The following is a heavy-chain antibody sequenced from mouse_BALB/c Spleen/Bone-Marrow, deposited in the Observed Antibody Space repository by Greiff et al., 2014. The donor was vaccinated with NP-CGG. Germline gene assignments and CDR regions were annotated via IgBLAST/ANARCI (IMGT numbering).Heavy chain of an antibody. CDR2: IYPSDSYT. CDR3: TRGDGGFAY. J-gene: IGHJ3*01. D-gene: IGHD1-1*02. Sequence: VQVVESGTDLVRPGASVKLSCKASGYTFTSYWINWVKQRPGQGLEWIGNIYPSDSYTNYNQKFKDKATLTVDKSSSTAYMHLSSPTSEDSAVYYCTRGDGGFAYWGQGTLVTVSA. V-gene: IGHV1-69*02. CDR1: GYTFTSYW.